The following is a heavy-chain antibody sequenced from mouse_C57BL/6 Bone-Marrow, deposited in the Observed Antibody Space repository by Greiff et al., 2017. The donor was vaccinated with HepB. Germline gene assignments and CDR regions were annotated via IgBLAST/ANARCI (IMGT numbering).Heavy chain of an antibody. V-gene: IGHV1-81*01. D-gene: IGHD1-1*01. Sequence: QVHVKQSGAELARPGASVKLSCKASGYTFTSYGISWVKQSTGQGLEWIGEIYPRSGNTYYNEKFKGKATLTADKSSSTAYMELRSLTSEDSAVYFCARRGITTVVADYFDYWGQGTTLTVSS. CDR3: ARRGITTVVADYFDY. CDR1: GYTFTSYG. J-gene: IGHJ2*01. CDR2: IYPRSGNT.